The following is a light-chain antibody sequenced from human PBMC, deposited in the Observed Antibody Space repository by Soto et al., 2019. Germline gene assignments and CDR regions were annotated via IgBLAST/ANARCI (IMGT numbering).Light chain of an antibody. Sequence: EIVLTQSPGTLSLSPGERATLSCRASQIVSSSYLAWYQQTPGQAPRLLIYGASSRATGIPDRFSGSGSGTDFTLTISRLEPEDCAVYSCQQYGSSSWTFGQGTKVEIK. V-gene: IGKV3-20*01. CDR1: QIVSSSY. J-gene: IGKJ1*01. CDR3: QQYGSSSWT. CDR2: GAS.